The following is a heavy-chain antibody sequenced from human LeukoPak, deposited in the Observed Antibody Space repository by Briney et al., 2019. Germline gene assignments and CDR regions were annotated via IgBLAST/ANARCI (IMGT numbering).Heavy chain of an antibody. CDR2: IYTSGST. CDR1: GGSISSGSYY. CDR3: ASREVPSEGEYYYDSSGYNFDY. Sequence: RTSQTLSLTCTVSGGSISSGSYYWSWIRQPAGKGLEWIGRIYTSGSTNYNPSLKSRVTISVDTSKNQFSLKLSSVTAADTAVYYCASREVPSEGEYYYDSSGYNFDYWGQGTLVTVSS. J-gene: IGHJ4*02. V-gene: IGHV4-61*02. D-gene: IGHD3-22*01.